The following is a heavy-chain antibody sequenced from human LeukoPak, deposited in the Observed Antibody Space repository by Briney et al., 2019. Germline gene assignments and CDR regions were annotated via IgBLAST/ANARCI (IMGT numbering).Heavy chain of an antibody. J-gene: IGHJ4*02. CDR3: ASISDSSGYPFDY. Sequence: ASVKVSCKASGYTFTRNGIHWVRQAPGQRLEWMGWINAGNGNTKYSQKFQDRVTITRDTSASTAYMELSSLRSEDTAVYYCASISDSSGYPFDYWGQGTLVTVSS. CDR2: INAGNGNT. CDR1: GYTFTRNG. V-gene: IGHV1-3*01. D-gene: IGHD3-22*01.